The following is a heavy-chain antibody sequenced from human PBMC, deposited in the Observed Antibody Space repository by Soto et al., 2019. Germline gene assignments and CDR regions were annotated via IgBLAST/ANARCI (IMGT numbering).Heavy chain of an antibody. CDR2: IKQDGSEK. D-gene: IGHD5-18*01. Sequence: PGGSLRLCCTASGFTFSSYWMSWVRQTPGKGLEWVANIKQDGSEKYYVDSVKGRFTISKDNAKNSLYLQMNSLRAEDTAVYYCARGGGNSYGPYYYYGMDVWGQGTTVTVS. CDR1: GFTFSSYW. J-gene: IGHJ6*02. V-gene: IGHV3-7*01. CDR3: ARGGGNSYGPYYYYGMDV.